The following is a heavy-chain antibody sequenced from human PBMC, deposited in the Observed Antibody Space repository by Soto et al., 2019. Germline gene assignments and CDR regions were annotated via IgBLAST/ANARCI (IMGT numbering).Heavy chain of an antibody. CDR2: ISSTGGYI. V-gene: IGHV3-21*01. CDR3: VRDPYTMSHYGVY. CDR1: GVTFSSYD. Sequence: GGSLRLSCAASGVTFSSYDMTWVRQAPGKGLEWVSFISSTGGYIYYADSIKGRFTVSRDNAKTSLYLQMNSLRAEDTAVYYCVRDPYTMSHYGVYWGQGALVTVSS. J-gene: IGHJ4*02. D-gene: IGHD4-17*01.